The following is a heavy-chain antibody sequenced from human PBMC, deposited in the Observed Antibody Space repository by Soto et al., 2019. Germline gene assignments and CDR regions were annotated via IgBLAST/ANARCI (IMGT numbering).Heavy chain of an antibody. CDR2: ISGSGGST. Sequence: EVQLLESGGGLVQPGGSLRLSCAASGFTFSSYAMSWVRQAPGKGLEWVSAISGSGGSTYYADSVKGRFTISRDNSKNTLYLQMNSLRAEDTAVYYCAKGEYDFWSGYRYYYDGMDVWGQGTTVTVSS. V-gene: IGHV3-23*01. CDR3: AKGEYDFWSGYRYYYDGMDV. J-gene: IGHJ6*02. CDR1: GFTFSSYA. D-gene: IGHD3-3*01.